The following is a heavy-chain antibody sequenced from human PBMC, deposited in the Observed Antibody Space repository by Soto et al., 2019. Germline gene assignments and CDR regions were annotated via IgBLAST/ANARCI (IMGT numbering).Heavy chain of an antibody. Sequence: QVQLVESGGGVVQPGRSLRLSCAASGFTFSSYGMHWVRQAPGKGLEWVAVISYDGSNKYYADSVKGRFTISRDNSKNTLYLQMNSLRAEDTGVYYCAKDGSGSLYYYYGMDVWGQGTTVTVSS. D-gene: IGHD3-10*01. J-gene: IGHJ6*02. V-gene: IGHV3-30*18. CDR1: GFTFSSYG. CDR3: AKDGSGSLYYYYGMDV. CDR2: ISYDGSNK.